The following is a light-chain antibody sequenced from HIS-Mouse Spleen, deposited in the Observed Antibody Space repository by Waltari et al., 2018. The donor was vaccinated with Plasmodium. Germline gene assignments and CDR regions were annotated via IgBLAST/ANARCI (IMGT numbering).Light chain of an antibody. CDR1: QSVSSSY. V-gene: IGKV3-20*01. CDR3: QQYGSSPFT. CDR2: GAS. J-gene: IGKJ3*01. Sequence: EIVLPQSPGTLSLSPGERATLSCRASQSVSSSYLAWYQQKAGQAPRLLSYGASSRATGIPDRFSGSGAGTDFTLTISRLEPEDVAVYYCQQYGSSPFTFGPGTKVDIK.